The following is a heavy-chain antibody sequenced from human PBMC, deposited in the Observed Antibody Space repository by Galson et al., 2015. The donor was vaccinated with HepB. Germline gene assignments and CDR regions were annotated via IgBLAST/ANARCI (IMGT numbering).Heavy chain of an antibody. CDR1: GGSISSYY. CDR2: IYYSGST. J-gene: IGHJ4*02. Sequence: TLSLTCTVSGGSISSYYWSWIRQPPGKGLEWIGYIYYSGSTNYNPSLKSRVTISVDTSKNQFSLKLSSVTAADTAVYYCARRNGGKEFDYWGQGTLVTVSS. CDR3: ARRNGGKEFDY. V-gene: IGHV4-59*01. D-gene: IGHD4-23*01.